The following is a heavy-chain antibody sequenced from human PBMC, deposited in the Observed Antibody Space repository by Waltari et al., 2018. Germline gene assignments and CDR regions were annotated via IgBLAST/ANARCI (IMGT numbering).Heavy chain of an antibody. Sequence: EVQLVESGGGLVQPGGSLRLSCAASGFTFRTYWMHWVRQTPGRGLVWVSRITSDGSRTNYADSVKGRFTISRDNAKNTLYLQMNSLRAEDTAVYYCARGLYDDMAHYSYYAMDVWGQGTTVTASS. CDR1: GFTFRTYW. CDR3: ARGLYDDMAHYSYYAMDV. J-gene: IGHJ6*02. D-gene: IGHD3-3*01. CDR2: ITSDGSRT. V-gene: IGHV3-74*01.